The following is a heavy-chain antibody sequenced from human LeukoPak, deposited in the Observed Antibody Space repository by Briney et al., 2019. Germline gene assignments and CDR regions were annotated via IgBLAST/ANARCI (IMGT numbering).Heavy chain of an antibody. Sequence: TGGSLRLSCAASGFTFSSYWMHWVRQAPGKGLVWVSRIISDGSSTSYADSVKGRFTISRDNAKNTLYLQMNGLRAEDTAVYYCAREHVDLAVAASGPFDIWGLGTMVTVSS. CDR2: IISDGSST. V-gene: IGHV3-74*01. CDR3: AREHVDLAVAASGPFDI. D-gene: IGHD6-19*01. J-gene: IGHJ3*02. CDR1: GFTFSSYW.